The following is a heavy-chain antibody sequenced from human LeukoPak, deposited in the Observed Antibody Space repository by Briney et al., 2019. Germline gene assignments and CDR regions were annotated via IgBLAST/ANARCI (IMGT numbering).Heavy chain of an antibody. D-gene: IGHD3-3*01. CDR1: GFTFSDYY. CDR2: ISSSGSTI. V-gene: IGHV3-11*01. CDR3: ARLRFLEWSLGRGMDV. J-gene: IGHJ6*02. Sequence: GGSLRLSCAASGFTFSDYYMSWIRQAPGKGLEWVSYISSSGSTIYYADSVKGRFTISRDNAKNSLYLQMNSLRAEDTAVYYCARLRFLEWSLGRGMDVWGQGTTVTVSS.